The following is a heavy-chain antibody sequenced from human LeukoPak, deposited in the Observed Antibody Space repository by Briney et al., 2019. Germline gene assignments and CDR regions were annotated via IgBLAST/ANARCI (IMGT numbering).Heavy chain of an antibody. J-gene: IGHJ4*02. CDR2: ISSTSSTI. Sequence: GGSLRLSCAASGFTLSTYSMNWVRQVPGKGLEWVSYISSTSSTIYYADSVKGRFTISRDNSKNTLYLQMNGLRAEDTAVYYCAKDSAKKYDDYWGQGTLVTVSS. CDR1: GFTLSTYS. D-gene: IGHD2/OR15-2a*01. CDR3: AKDSAKKYDDY. V-gene: IGHV3-48*01.